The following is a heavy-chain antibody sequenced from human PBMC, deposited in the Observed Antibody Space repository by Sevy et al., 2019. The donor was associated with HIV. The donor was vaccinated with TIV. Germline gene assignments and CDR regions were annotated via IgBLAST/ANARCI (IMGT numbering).Heavy chain of an antibody. V-gene: IGHV3-30-3*01. CDR3: ARELYSYCSGGSCAARGYFDY. D-gene: IGHD2-15*01. CDR2: ISYDGSNK. CDR1: GFTFSSYA. Sequence: GGSLRLSCAASGFTFSSYATHWVRQAPGKGLEWVAVISYDGSNKYYADSVKGRFTISRDNSKNTLYLQMNSLRAEDTAVYYCARELYSYCSGGSCAARGYFDYWGQGTLVTVSS. J-gene: IGHJ4*02.